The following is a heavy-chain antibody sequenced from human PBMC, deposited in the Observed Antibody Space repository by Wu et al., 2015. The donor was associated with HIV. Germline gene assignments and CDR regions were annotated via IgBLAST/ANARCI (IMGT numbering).Heavy chain of an antibody. CDR2: INPNSGGT. D-gene: IGHD3-9*01. Sequence: QVQLVQSGAEVREPGASVKVSCKASGYTFIGYYMHWVRQAPGQGLEWMGWINPNSGGTNFAQKFQDRVTLTRDTSISTAYMEMSGLRSDDTAVYYCARDKRGYDVLTGYYIYFDYWGQGTLVTVSS. J-gene: IGHJ4*02. CDR3: ARDKRGYDVLTGYYIYFDY. V-gene: IGHV1-2*02. CDR1: GYTFIGYY.